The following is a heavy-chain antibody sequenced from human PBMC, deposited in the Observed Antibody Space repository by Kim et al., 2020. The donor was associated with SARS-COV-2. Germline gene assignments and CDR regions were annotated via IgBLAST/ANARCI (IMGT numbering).Heavy chain of an antibody. CDR2: ISDSGGGT. Sequence: GGSLRLSCAASGFTFSNYAMTWVRQAPGKGLERVAIISDSGGGTYHADSVRGRFTISRDNSRNTLYLQMNSLRVEDTAVYYCVKDFPDWGQGTLVTVSS. V-gene: IGHV3-23*01. CDR3: VKDFPD. J-gene: IGHJ4*02. CDR1: GFTFSNYA.